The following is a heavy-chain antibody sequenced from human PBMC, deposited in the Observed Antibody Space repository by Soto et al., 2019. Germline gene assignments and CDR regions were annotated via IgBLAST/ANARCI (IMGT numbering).Heavy chain of an antibody. D-gene: IGHD5-18*01. CDR1: GYSFTSYW. CDR3: ARHYSRYSYGYDH. J-gene: IGHJ5*02. Sequence: PGESLKISCKGSGYSFTSYWISWVRQMPGKGLERMGRIDPSDSYTNYSPYFQGHVTISADKSISTAYLQWSSLKASDTAMYYCARHYSRYSYGYDHWGQGTLVTVSS. V-gene: IGHV5-10-1*01. CDR2: IDPSDSYT.